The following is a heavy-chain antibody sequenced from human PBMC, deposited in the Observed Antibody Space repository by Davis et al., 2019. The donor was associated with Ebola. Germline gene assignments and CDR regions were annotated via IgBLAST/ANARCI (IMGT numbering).Heavy chain of an antibody. CDR3: ARVITYYYYYGMDV. J-gene: IGHJ6*02. CDR1: GFTFSSYD. D-gene: IGHD5-24*01. V-gene: IGHV3-48*03. CDR2: ISSSGSTI. Sequence: GGSLRLSCAASGFTFSSYDMNWVRQAPGKGLEWVSYISSSGSTIYYADSVKGRFTISRDNAKNSLYLQMNSLRAEDTAVYYCARVITYYYYYGMDVWGQGTTVTVSS.